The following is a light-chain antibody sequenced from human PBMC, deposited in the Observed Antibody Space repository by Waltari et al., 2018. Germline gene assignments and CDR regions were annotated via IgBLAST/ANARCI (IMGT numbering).Light chain of an antibody. CDR1: QSILFRSTNKNY. V-gene: IGKV4-1*01. CDR2: WVS. Sequence: DIVMTQSPDSLAVSLGERATINCKSSQSILFRSTNKNYLAWYQQKSGQPPKLLIYWVSTRESGVPDRFSGSGSGTDFTLTISRLQAEDVAVYYCQQYYSTPQTFGQGTKVEMK. CDR3: QQYYSTPQT. J-gene: IGKJ1*01.